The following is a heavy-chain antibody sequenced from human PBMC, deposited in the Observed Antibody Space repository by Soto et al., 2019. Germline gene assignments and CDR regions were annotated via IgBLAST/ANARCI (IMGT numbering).Heavy chain of an antibody. Sequence: QLQLQESGSGLVKPSQTLSLTCAVSGGSISRGGYSWSWIRQPPGKGLEWIGYIYHSGSTYYNPSLKSRVTISVDRSKNQFSLKLSSVTAADTAVYYCARGVSYGEGWFDPWGQGTLVTVSS. D-gene: IGHD4-17*01. CDR2: IYHSGST. CDR3: ARGVSYGEGWFDP. V-gene: IGHV4-30-2*01. J-gene: IGHJ5*02. CDR1: GGSISRGGYS.